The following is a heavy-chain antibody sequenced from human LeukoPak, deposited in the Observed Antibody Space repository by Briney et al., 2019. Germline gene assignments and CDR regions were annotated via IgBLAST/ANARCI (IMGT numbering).Heavy chain of an antibody. V-gene: IGHV3-30*02. CDR2: IRYDGSEK. CDR3: AKRGTTWDLDH. D-gene: IGHD1-14*01. Sequence: PGGSLRLSCAASGFTFSSYAIHWVRQAPGKGPDWVAVIRYDGSEKYYADSVKGRFTISRDNSKNTVSLQMNSLRMEDTAVYYCAKRGTTWDLDHWGQGTLVTVSS. CDR1: GFTFSSYA. J-gene: IGHJ4*02.